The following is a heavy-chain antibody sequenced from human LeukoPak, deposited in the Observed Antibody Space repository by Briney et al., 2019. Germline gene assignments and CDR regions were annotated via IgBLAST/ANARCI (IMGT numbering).Heavy chain of an antibody. CDR1: GFTFSDYY. J-gene: IGHJ4*02. D-gene: IGHD2-2*01. V-gene: IGHV3-11*01. CDR3: AKDLGVYCSTPSCPADY. Sequence: GGSLRLSCAASGFTFSDYYMSWIRQAPGKGLEWVSYISSGGSTIYYADSVKGRFTISRDDAKNSLFLQMNSLRADDTAVYYCAKDLGVYCSTPSCPADYWGQGTLVTVSS. CDR2: ISSGGSTI.